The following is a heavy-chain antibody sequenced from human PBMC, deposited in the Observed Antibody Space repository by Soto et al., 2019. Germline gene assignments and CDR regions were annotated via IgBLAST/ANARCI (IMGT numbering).Heavy chain of an antibody. V-gene: IGHV4-59*01. CDR1: GGSISSYY. CDR2: ISYSGST. J-gene: IGHJ6*03. CDR3: ARGPKQRDYYYYYMDV. Sequence: QVQLQESGPGLVKPSETLSLTCAVSGGSISSYYWSWIRQPPGKGLEWIGYISYSGSTIYNPSLKSRVTISLDTSMNQFSLKLSSVTAADTAVYYCARGPKQRDYYYYYMDVWGKGTTVTVSS.